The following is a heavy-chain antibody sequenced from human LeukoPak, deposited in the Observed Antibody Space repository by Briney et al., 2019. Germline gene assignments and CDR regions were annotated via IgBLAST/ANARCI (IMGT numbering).Heavy chain of an antibody. CDR3: ARGGDSSGYYYLYYFDY. CDR1: GGSISSYY. V-gene: IGHV4-4*07. D-gene: IGHD3-22*01. Sequence: PSETLSLTCTVSGGSISSYYWSWIRQPAGKGLEWIGRIYTSGSTNYNPSLKSRVTMSVDTSKNQFSLKLSSVTAADTAVYYCARGGDSSGYYYLYYFDYRGQGTLVTVSS. J-gene: IGHJ4*02. CDR2: IYTSGST.